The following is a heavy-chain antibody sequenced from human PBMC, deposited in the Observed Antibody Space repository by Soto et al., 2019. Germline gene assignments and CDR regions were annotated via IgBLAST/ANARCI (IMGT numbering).Heavy chain of an antibody. CDR3: ARDVAAAGKVWFDP. Sequence: QVQLVQSGAEVKKPGSSVKVSCTASGGTFSSYAISWVRQAPGQGLEWMGGIIPIFGTANYAQKFQGRVTITADESTSTAYMELSRLRSEDTAVYYCARDVAAAGKVWFDPWGQGTLVTVFS. V-gene: IGHV1-69*01. CDR2: IIPIFGTA. CDR1: GGTFSSYA. D-gene: IGHD6-13*01. J-gene: IGHJ5*02.